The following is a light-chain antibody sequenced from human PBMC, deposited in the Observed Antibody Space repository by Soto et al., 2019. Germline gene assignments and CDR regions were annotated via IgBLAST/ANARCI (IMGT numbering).Light chain of an antibody. CDR2: GAS. Sequence: EIVLTQSPGTLSLSPGERATLSCRASQSVSSTSLAWYQQKPGQAPRLLIYGASNRATGIPARFSGSGSGTEFTLTISSLQSEDFAVYYCQQYNNWLTWTFGQGTKVDIK. CDR3: QQYNNWLTWT. CDR1: QSVSST. J-gene: IGKJ1*01. V-gene: IGKV3D-15*01.